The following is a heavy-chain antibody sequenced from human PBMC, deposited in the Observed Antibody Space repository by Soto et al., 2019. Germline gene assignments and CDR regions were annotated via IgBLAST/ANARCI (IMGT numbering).Heavy chain of an antibody. J-gene: IGHJ6*02. D-gene: IGHD6-6*01. V-gene: IGHV3-74*01. Sequence: GGSLRLSCAASGFTFSSYWMHWVRQAPGKGLVWVSRINSDGSSTSYADSVKGRFTISRDNAKNTLYLQMNSLRAEDTAVYYCARGAGIAARRTNYYYGMDVWGQGTTVTVSS. CDR2: INSDGSST. CDR3: ARGAGIAARRTNYYYGMDV. CDR1: GFTFSSYW.